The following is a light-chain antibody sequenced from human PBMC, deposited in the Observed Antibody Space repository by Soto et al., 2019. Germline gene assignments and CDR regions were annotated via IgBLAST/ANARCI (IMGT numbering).Light chain of an antibody. CDR1: QSLSSNY. CDR3: QQYGSSPLT. Sequence: EIVLTQSPGTLSLSPGERATLSCRASQSLSSNYLAWYQQKPGQAPRLLIYGASSRATGIPDRFSGSGSGTDFTLTISRLEPEDFAVYYCQQYGSSPLTFGGGTRLEIK. CDR2: GAS. V-gene: IGKV3-20*01. J-gene: IGKJ5*01.